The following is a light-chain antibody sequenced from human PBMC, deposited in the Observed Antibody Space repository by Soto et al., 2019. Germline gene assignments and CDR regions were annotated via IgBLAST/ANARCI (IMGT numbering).Light chain of an antibody. J-gene: IGKJ2*01. Sequence: DIHMTQSPSTLSASVGDRVTITCRASQSISSWLAWYPQKPGKAPKLLIYDASSLESGVPSRFSGSGSGTEFTLTVSSLQPDDFATYYCQQYNSYRYTFGQGTQLEIK. V-gene: IGKV1-5*01. CDR1: QSISSW. CDR2: DAS. CDR3: QQYNSYRYT.